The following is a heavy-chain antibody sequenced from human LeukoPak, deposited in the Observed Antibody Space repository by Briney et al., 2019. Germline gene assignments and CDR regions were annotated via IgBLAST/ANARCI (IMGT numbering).Heavy chain of an antibody. CDR1: GFTFSSYA. Sequence: GGSLRLSCAASGFTFSSYAMSWVRQAPGKGLEWVSAISGSGGSTYYADSVKGRFTISRDNSKNTLYLQMNSLRAEDTAVYYCADGYCTGGVCLRWDYWGQGTLVTVSS. V-gene: IGHV3-23*01. J-gene: IGHJ4*02. CDR3: ADGYCTGGVCLRWDY. D-gene: IGHD2-8*02. CDR2: ISGSGGST.